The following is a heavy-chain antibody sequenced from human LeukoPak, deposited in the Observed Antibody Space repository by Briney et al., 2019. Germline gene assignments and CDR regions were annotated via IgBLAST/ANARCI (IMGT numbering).Heavy chain of an antibody. J-gene: IGHJ5*02. V-gene: IGHV1-2*02. CDR2: INPNSGGT. D-gene: IGHD2-2*02. CDR1: GYTFTGYY. CDR3: AFEGGYSSSTSCYTHNWFDP. Sequence: ASVKVSCKASGYTFTGYYMHWVRQAPGQGLEWMGWINPNSGGTNYAQKFQGRVTMTRDTSISTAYMELSRLRSDDTAVYYCAFEGGYSSSTSCYTHNWFDPWGQGTLVTVSS.